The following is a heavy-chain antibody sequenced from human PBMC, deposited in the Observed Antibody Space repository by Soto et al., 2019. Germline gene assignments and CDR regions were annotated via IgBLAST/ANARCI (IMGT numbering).Heavy chain of an antibody. CDR2: INHSGST. D-gene: IGHD2-8*01. CDR1: GGSFSGYY. V-gene: IGHV4-34*01. J-gene: IGHJ4*02. Sequence: SETLSLTCAVYGGSFSGYYWSWIRQPPGKGLEWIGEINHSGSTNYNPSLKSRVTISVDTSKNQFSLKLSSVTAADTAVYYCARGQSSLLMDCWGQGVLVTVSS. CDR3: ARGQSSLLMDC.